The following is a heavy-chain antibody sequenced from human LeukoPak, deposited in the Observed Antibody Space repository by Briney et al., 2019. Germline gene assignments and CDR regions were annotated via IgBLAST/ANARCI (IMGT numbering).Heavy chain of an antibody. CDR2: ISGSGDST. D-gene: IGHD1-7*01. CDR3: AREGIGNFGDAFDI. Sequence: PGGSLRLSCVASGFTLRSYVMNWVRQTPGKGLEWASSISGSGDSTFYADSVKGRFTISRDNSKNTLYLQMNSLRAEDTAVYYCAREGIGNFGDAFDIWGQGTMVTVSS. CDR1: GFTLRSYV. V-gene: IGHV3-23*01. J-gene: IGHJ3*02.